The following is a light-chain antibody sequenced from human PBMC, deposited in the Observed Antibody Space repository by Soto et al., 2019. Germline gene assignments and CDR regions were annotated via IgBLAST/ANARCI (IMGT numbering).Light chain of an antibody. CDR3: QQYNNWPRT. J-gene: IGKJ1*01. CDR2: GAS. V-gene: IGKV3-15*01. Sequence: EIVLTQSPGTLSLSPGERATLSCRASQSVSSYLAWYQQKPGQAPRLLIYGASTRAPGIPARFSGSGSGTEFTLTVSSLQSEDFAIYYCQQYNNWPRTFGLGTKVDIK. CDR1: QSVSSY.